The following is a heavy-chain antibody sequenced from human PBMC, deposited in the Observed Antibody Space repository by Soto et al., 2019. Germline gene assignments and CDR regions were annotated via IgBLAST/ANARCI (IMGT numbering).Heavy chain of an antibody. CDR3: ARGVTTVYYYYMDV. J-gene: IGHJ6*03. V-gene: IGHV1-18*01. Sequence: ALVRCAARPSCNNCTTRGTTCVQKANGQGLEWMGWISAYNGNTNYAQKLQGRVTMTTDTSTSTAYMELRSLRSDDTAVYYCARGVTTVYYYYMDVWGKGTTVTSP. CDR1: CNNCTTRG. D-gene: IGHD4-17*01. CDR2: ISAYNGNT.